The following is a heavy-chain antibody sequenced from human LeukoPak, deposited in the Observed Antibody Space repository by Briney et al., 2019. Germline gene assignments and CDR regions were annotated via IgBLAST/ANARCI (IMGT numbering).Heavy chain of an antibody. V-gene: IGHV4-59*01. CDR2: IYYTGST. Sequence: TSETLSLTCTVSGGSIGTFYWSWIRRPPGKGLEWIGYIYYTGSTNYNRSLKSRVTISVDTSKNQVSLRLTSVTAADTAVYYCVREQRSYDFSSSFYVAHGMDVWGQGTTVIVSS. J-gene: IGHJ6*02. D-gene: IGHD3-3*01. CDR3: VREQRSYDFSSSFYVAHGMDV. CDR1: GGSIGTFY.